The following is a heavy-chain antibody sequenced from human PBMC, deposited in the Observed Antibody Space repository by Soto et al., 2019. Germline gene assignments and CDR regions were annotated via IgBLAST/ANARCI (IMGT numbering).Heavy chain of an antibody. CDR2: IVVGSGNT. D-gene: IGHD1-26*01. CDR1: GFTFTSSA. CDR3: ARDDSGFSGSHYIDYFNY. V-gene: IGHV1-58*02. Sequence: ASVKVYCKASGFTFTSSAMQWVRQARGQRLEWIGWIVVGSGNTNYAQKFQERVTITRDMSTSTAYMELSSLRSEDTAVYYCARDDSGFSGSHYIDYFNYWGQGALVTVSS. J-gene: IGHJ4*02.